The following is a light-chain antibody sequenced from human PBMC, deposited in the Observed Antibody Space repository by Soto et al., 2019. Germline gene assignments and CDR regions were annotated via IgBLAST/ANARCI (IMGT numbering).Light chain of an antibody. CDR1: SSDVGSYNL. CDR3: CSYAGSTTWV. CDR2: EGS. J-gene: IGLJ3*02. V-gene: IGLV2-23*01. Sequence: LTQPASVSGSPGQSITISCTGTSSDVGSYNLVSWYQQHPGKAPKLMIYEGSKRPSGVSNRFSGSKSGNTASLTISGLQAEDEADYYCCSYAGSTTWVFGGGTKVTVL.